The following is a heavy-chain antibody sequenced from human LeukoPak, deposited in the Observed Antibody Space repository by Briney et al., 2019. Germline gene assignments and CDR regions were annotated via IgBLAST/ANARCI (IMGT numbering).Heavy chain of an antibody. D-gene: IGHD5-18*01. Sequence: GGSLRLSCTASGFRFSTYIMNWVRQAPGKGLEWVSYISSSSSNIYYADSVKGRFTISRDNAKNSLYLQMNSLRDEDTAVYYCAAARGGYSYGSLDYWGQGTLVTVSS. V-gene: IGHV3-48*02. CDR3: AAARGGYSYGSLDY. CDR1: GFRFSTYI. J-gene: IGHJ4*02. CDR2: ISSSSSNI.